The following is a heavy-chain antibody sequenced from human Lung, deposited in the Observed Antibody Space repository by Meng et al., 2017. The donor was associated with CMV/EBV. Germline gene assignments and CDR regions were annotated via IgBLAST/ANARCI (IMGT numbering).Heavy chain of an antibody. V-gene: IGHV1-69*05. CDR1: SGTFSSYA. Sequence: SXXVPXNASSGTFSSYAIIWVRQDPGQGLEWMGVIIPNFGTANYEQKFQGRVTITTDEYSSTAYKLLSSLRSEDTAVYYCARDRPITIFRVVQSQWFYPGXQGRXVIGAS. CDR2: IIPNFGTA. CDR3: ARDRPITIFRVVQSQWFYP. J-gene: IGHJ5*02. D-gene: IGHD3-3*01.